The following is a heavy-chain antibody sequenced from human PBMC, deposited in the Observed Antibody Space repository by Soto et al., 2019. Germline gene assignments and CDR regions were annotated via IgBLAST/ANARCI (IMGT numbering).Heavy chain of an antibody. V-gene: IGHV3-23*01. CDR1: GFIFSSYA. Sequence: PGGSLRLSCAASGFIFSSYAMSWVRQAPGKGLEWVSGITDSGGSTYLADSVKGRCTISRDNSKNTLYLQMTSLRVEDTAVYYCARDLSGSPDYWGQGTLVTVSS. J-gene: IGHJ4*02. D-gene: IGHD1-26*01. CDR2: ITDSGGST. CDR3: ARDLSGSPDY.